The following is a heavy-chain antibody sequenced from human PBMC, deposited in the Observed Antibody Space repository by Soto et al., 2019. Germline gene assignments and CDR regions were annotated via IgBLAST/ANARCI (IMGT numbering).Heavy chain of an antibody. CDR3: ARDDVSRRGCSGARCSFVNCYDP. D-gene: IGHD2-15*01. CDR2: INPDSGGT. Sequence: ASVKVSCKASGYAFTDHFLHWVRQAPGQGPEWVGWINPDSGGTIYAQKFRGRVTLTRDTSINTAYMELSGLRSDDTAVYYCARDDVSRRGCSGARCSFVNCYDPWGQGT. J-gene: IGHJ5*02. V-gene: IGHV1-2*02. CDR1: GYAFTDHF.